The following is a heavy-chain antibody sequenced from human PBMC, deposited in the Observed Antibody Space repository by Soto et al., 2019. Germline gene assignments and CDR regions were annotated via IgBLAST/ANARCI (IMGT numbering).Heavy chain of an antibody. CDR2: ISIRSSYI. J-gene: IGHJ4*02. D-gene: IGHD6-13*01. Sequence: GGSLRLSCAASGFPFSIYTINWVRQSPGKGLVWVSSISIRSSYIYYADSVRGRFTISRDNAKNSLFLQMNNLRAEDTAVYYCARDQGQQLIQGFDYWGQGNXVTVSS. V-gene: IGHV3-21*01. CDR1: GFPFSIYT. CDR3: ARDQGQQLIQGFDY.